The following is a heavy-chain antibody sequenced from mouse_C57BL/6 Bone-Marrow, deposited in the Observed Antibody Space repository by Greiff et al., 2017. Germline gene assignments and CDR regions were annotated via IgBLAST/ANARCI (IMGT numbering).Heavy chain of an antibody. CDR2: IDPNSGGT. V-gene: IGHV1-72*01. Sequence: QVQLQQPGAELVKPGASVKLSCKASGYTFTSYWLHWVKQRPGRGLAWIGRIDPNSGGTKYHEQLKSKATLTVDKPSSTAYMQLSSLSSGDSAVYYCVVLWLRPYYSDYWGQGTTLTVSS. CDR1: GYTFTSYW. J-gene: IGHJ2*01. CDR3: VVLWLRPYYSDY. D-gene: IGHD2-2*01.